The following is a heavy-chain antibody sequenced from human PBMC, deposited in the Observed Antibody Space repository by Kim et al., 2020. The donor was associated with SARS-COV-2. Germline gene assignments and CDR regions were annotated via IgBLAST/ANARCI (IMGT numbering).Heavy chain of an antibody. D-gene: IGHD3-10*01. Sequence: GGSLRLSCAASGFTFSSYAMSWVRQAPGKGLEWVSAISGSGGSTYYADSVKGRFTISRDNSKNTLYLQMNSLRAEDTAVYYCGITMVRGSGWDYYYYYGMDVWGQGTTVTVSS. V-gene: IGHV3-23*01. CDR1: GFTFSSYA. J-gene: IGHJ6*02. CDR3: GITMVRGSGWDYYYYYGMDV. CDR2: ISGSGGST.